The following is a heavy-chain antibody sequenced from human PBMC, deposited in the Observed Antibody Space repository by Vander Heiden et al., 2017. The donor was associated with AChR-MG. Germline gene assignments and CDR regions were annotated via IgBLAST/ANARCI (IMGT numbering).Heavy chain of an antibody. J-gene: IGHJ5*02. Sequence: QVQLQQWGAGLLKPSETLSLTCAVSGGSFGTYYWSWIRQPLGKELEWIGDINHSGSTNYNPSLKSRVTISVDTSKNQFSLSLSSVTAADTAVYYCARAAGYYGSGTFYKSWFDPWGQGTLVTVSS. D-gene: IGHD3-10*01. CDR3: ARAAGYYGSGTFYKSWFDP. CDR2: INHSGST. V-gene: IGHV4-34*01. CDR1: GGSFGTYY.